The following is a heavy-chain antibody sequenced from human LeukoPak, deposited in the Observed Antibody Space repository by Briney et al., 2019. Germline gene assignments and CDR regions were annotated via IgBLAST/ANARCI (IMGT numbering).Heavy chain of an antibody. CDR3: AKVRGVVPAAIRGGHLDY. Sequence: GGSLRLSCAPSGFTFSSYAMSWVRQAPGKGLEWVSAISGSGGSTYYADSVKGRFTISRDNSKNTLYLQMNSLRAEDTAVYYCAKVRGVVPAAIRGGHLDYWGQGTLVTVSS. J-gene: IGHJ4*02. CDR1: GFTFSSYA. V-gene: IGHV3-23*01. CDR2: ISGSGGST. D-gene: IGHD2-2*02.